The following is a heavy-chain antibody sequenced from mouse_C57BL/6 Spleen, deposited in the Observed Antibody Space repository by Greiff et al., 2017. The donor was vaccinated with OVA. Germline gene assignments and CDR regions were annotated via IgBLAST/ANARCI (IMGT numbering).Heavy chain of an antibody. Sequence: VQLQQPGAELVKPGASVKMSCKASGYTFTSYWITWVKQRPGQGLEWIGDIYPGSGSTNYNEKFKSKATLTVDTSSSTAYMQLSSLTSEDSAVYYCARGITTVVEDAYWGQGTLVTVSA. D-gene: IGHD1-1*01. CDR1: GYTFTSYW. CDR2: IYPGSGST. J-gene: IGHJ3*01. CDR3: ARGITTVVEDAY. V-gene: IGHV1-55*01.